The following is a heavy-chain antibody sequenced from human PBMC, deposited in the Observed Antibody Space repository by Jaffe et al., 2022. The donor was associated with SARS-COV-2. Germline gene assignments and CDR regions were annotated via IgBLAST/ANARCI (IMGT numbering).Heavy chain of an antibody. Sequence: QVQLVESGGGVVQPGRSLRLSCAASGFTFSSYGMHWVRQAPGKGLEWVAVISYDGSNKYYADSVKGRFTISRDNSKNTLYLQMNSLRAEDTAVYYCVKDNAYYYDSSGYYYRRYFDSWGQGTLVTVSS. V-gene: IGHV3-30*18. CDR1: GFTFSSYG. CDR3: VKDNAYYYDSSGYYYRRYFDS. D-gene: IGHD3-22*01. J-gene: IGHJ4*02. CDR2: ISYDGSNK.